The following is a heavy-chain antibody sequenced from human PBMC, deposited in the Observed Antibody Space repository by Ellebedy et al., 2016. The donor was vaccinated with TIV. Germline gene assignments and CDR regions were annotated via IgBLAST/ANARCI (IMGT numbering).Heavy chain of an antibody. Sequence: PGGSLRLSCAASGFTFSSYAMHWVRQAPGKGLEWVAVISYDGSNKYYADSVKGRFTISRDNSKNTLYLQMNSLRAEDTAVYYCARDLPPSRRFGELLADAFDIWGQGTMVTVSS. V-gene: IGHV3-30*01. CDR1: GFTFSSYA. CDR3: ARDLPPSRRFGELLADAFDI. J-gene: IGHJ3*02. CDR2: ISYDGSNK. D-gene: IGHD3-10*01.